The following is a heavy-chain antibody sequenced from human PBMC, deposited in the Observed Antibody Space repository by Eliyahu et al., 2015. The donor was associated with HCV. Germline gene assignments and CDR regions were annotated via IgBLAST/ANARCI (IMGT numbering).Heavy chain of an antibody. V-gene: IGHV4-34*01. CDR2: INHSGST. CDR1: GGSFSGYY. J-gene: IGHJ4*02. D-gene: IGHD4-17*01. Sequence: QVQLQQWGAGLLKPSETLSLTCAVYGGSFSGYYWXWIRQPPGKGLEWIGEINHSGSTNYNPSLKSRVTISVDTSKNQFSLKLSSVTAADTAVYYCAREWGYATVTHFDYWGQGTLVTVSS. CDR3: AREWGYATVTHFDY.